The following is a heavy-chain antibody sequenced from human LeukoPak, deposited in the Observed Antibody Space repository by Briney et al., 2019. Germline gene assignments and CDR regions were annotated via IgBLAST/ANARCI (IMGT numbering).Heavy chain of an antibody. CDR1: GGTFSSYA. Sequence: SVKVSCKASGGTFSSYAISWVRQAPGQGLEWMGGIIPIFGTANYAQKFQGRVTITADESTSTAYMELSSLRSEDTAVYYCARWSYDILTGYPADYYGMDVWGQGTTVTVSS. CDR2: IIPIFGTA. D-gene: IGHD3-9*01. V-gene: IGHV1-69*01. J-gene: IGHJ6*02. CDR3: ARWSYDILTGYPADYYGMDV.